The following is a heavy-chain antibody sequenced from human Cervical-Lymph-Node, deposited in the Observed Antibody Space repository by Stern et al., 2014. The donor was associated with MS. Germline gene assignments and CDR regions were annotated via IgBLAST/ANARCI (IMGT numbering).Heavy chain of an antibody. CDR2: IYPDDSDT. V-gene: IGHV5-51*01. Sequence: EVQLVESGAEVKKPGESLTISCKGFGYSFNIYWIAWVGQRPGKGLEWMGIIYPDDSDTGYSPSFQAQISFSVDNSISTAYLQWSSLKPSYTATYFCARRGMDVWGQGTSVTVSS. J-gene: IGHJ6*02. CDR3: ARRGMDV. CDR1: GYSFNIYW.